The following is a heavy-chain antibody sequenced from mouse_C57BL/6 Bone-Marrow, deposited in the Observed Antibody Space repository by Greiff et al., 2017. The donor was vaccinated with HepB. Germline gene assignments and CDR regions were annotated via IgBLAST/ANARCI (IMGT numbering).Heavy chain of an antibody. CDR3: ARLWLRRAMDY. D-gene: IGHD2-2*01. J-gene: IGHJ4*01. CDR2: IHPNSGST. V-gene: IGHV1-64*01. Sequence: QVQLQQPGAELVKPGASVKLSCKASGYTFTSYWMHWVKQRPGQGLEWIGMIHPNSGSTNYNEKFKSKATLTVDKSSSTAYMQLSSLTSEDSAVYYCARLWLRRAMDYWGQGTSVTVSS. CDR1: GYTFTSYW.